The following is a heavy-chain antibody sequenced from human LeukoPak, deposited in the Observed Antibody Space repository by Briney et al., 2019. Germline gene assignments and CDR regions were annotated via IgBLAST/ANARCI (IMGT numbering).Heavy chain of an antibody. CDR3: ASPLGDSVFY. V-gene: IGHV3-48*04. CDR2: ISSSSDTI. D-gene: IGHD4-17*01. Sequence: GGSLRLSCTGSGFTFSTSGMNWVRQAPGRGLDWISYISSSSDTIVYADSVKGRFTSSRDNAKNSLYLQMNSLRVEDTAAYYCASPLGDSVFYWGQGTLVTVSS. J-gene: IGHJ4*02. CDR1: GFTFSTSG.